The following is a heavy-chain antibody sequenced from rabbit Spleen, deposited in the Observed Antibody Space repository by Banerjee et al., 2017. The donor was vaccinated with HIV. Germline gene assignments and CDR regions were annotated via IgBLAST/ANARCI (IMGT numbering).Heavy chain of an antibody. J-gene: IGHJ4*01. CDR3: AGDLASVVGWNFGL. CDR2: KNTGSGNT. CDR1: GFDFSNYG. Sequence: QLKESGGGLVQPGESLKLSCKASGFDFSNYGMSWVRQAPGKGLEWIGCKNTGSGNTYYASWAKGRFTISSHNAQNTLYLQLNSLTAADTATYFCAGDLASVVGWNFGLWGPGTLVTVS. V-gene: IGHV1S7*01. D-gene: IGHD3-1*01.